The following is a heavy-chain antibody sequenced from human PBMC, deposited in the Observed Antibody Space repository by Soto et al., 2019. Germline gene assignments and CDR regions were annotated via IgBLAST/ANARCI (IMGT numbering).Heavy chain of an antibody. Sequence: SETLSLTCTVSGGSVRSGSYYWSWIRQPPGKGLEWIGYIYYSGSTNYNPSLKSRVTTSVDTSKNQFSLKLSSVTAADTAVYYCARDLILGTYYYERYFDYWGQGTLVTVS. CDR2: IYYSGST. CDR3: ARDLILGTYYYERYFDY. D-gene: IGHD3-22*01. V-gene: IGHV4-61*01. J-gene: IGHJ4*02. CDR1: GGSVRSGSYY.